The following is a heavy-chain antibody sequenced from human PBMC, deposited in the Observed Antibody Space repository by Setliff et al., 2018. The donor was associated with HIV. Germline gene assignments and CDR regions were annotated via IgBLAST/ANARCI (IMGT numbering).Heavy chain of an antibody. J-gene: IGHJ2*01. V-gene: IGHV1-18*01. D-gene: IGHD2-2*01. CDR2: ITAYNGNT. CDR3: ASAVGYCSSTICYGAWYFDL. CDR1: GYTFTSYG. Sequence: ASVKVSCKASGYTFTSYGINWVRQAPGQGLEWMGWITAYNGNTNYAQKLRGRVTMTTDTSTSTAYMELRSLRSDDTAVYYCASAVGYCSSTICYGAWYFDLWCRGTLVTVSS.